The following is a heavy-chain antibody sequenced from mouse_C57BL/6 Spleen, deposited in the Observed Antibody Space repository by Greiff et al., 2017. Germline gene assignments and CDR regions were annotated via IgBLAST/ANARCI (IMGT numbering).Heavy chain of an antibody. V-gene: IGHV14-4*01. CDR1: GFNIKDDY. D-gene: IGHD1-1*01. CDR2: IDPENGDT. CDR3: TTNYYYGSSYRAMDY. J-gene: IGHJ4*01. Sequence: EVQLQQSGAELVRPGASVKLSCTASGFNIKDDYMHWVKQRPEQGLEWIGWIDPENGDTEYASKFQGKATITADTSSNTAYLQLSSLTSEDTAVYYCTTNYYYGSSYRAMDYWGQGTSVTVSS.